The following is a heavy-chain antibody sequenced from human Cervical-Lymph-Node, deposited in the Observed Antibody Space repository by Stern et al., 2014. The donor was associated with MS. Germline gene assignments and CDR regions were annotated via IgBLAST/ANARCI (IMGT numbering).Heavy chain of an antibody. J-gene: IGHJ4*02. D-gene: IGHD6-13*01. CDR2: IWYDGSNK. CDR3: ARGGYSSSWINY. Sequence: VQLVESGGGVVQPGRSLRLSCAASGFTFSSYGMHWVRQAQGKGLEWVAVIWYDGSNKYYADSVKGRFTISRDNSKNTLYLQMNSLRAEDTAVYYCARGGYSSSWINYWGQGTLVTVSS. CDR1: GFTFSSYG. V-gene: IGHV3-33*01.